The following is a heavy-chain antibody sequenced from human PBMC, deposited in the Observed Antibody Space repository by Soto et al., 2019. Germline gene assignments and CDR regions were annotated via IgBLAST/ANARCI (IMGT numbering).Heavy chain of an antibody. CDR3: AKGTTVAPWRYLDL. V-gene: IGHV3-30*18. Sequence: QEQLVESGGGVVQPGKSLRLSCAASRFAFSSYAMHWVRQAPGKGLEWLAVISYDGGYENYADSVKGRFTVSRDNSKNTLWLQSNSRRPEDTALYYCAKGTTVAPWRYLDLWGQGTLVTVSS. CDR2: ISYDGGYE. J-gene: IGHJ2*01. D-gene: IGHD1-7*01. CDR1: RFAFSSYA.